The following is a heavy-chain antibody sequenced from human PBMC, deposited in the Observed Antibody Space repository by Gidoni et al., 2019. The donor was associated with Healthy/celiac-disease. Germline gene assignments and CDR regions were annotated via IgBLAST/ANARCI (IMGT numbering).Heavy chain of an antibody. Sequence: QVQLVESGGGVVQLGRSLRLSCAASGFRVSSYAMHWVRQAPGKGLEWVAVISYDGSNKYYADSVKGRFTISRDNSKNTLYLRMNSVRAEDTAVYYCARLSGGKRFGGWFDPWGKGTLVTVSS. D-gene: IGHD3-16*01. CDR2: ISYDGSNK. CDR1: GFRVSSYA. V-gene: IGHV3-30-3*01. J-gene: IGHJ5*02. CDR3: ARLSGGKRFGGWFDP.